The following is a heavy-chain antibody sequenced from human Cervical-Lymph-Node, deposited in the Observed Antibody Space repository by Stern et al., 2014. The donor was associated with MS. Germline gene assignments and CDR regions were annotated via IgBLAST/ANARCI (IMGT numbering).Heavy chain of an antibody. CDR2: ISSRDGTI. CDR3: ARAGGSKDDF. D-gene: IGHD3-10*01. CDR1: GFTFSDYY. J-gene: IGHJ4*02. V-gene: IGHV3-11*01. Sequence: VQLVESGGGLVKPGGSLRLSCAASGFTFSDYYMNWIRQAPGKGMEWISYISSRDGTIFYADSVKGRFTISRDNAKKSLFLQMNSLRAEDTAVYYCARAGGSKDDFWGQGTLVTVSS.